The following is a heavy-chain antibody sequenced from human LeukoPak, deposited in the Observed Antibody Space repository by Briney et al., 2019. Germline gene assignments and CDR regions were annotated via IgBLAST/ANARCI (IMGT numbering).Heavy chain of an antibody. V-gene: IGHV1-2*02. CDR1: GYTFTGYY. D-gene: IGHD3-10*01. CDR3: ARAEYFGTGSYSYYFDY. J-gene: IGHJ4*02. CDR2: INLNSGGT. Sequence: GASVNVSCKTSGYTFTGYYLHWVRQAPGQGLEWMGWINLNSGGTKYAQRFQGRVTMTRDMSISTAYMELSRLRSDDTAVYYCARAEYFGTGSYSYYFDYWGQGTLVTVSS.